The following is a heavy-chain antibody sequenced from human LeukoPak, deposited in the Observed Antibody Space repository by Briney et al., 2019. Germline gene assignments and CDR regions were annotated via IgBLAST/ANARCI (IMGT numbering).Heavy chain of an antibody. CDR1: GFAFGNYA. J-gene: IGHJ4*02. CDR3: AKGVLEMATVDLEF. D-gene: IGHD5-24*01. CDR2: INWSSKMV. Sequence: PWGSLTLSCAASGFAFGNYAMHWVRQAPRKRPQWVPGINWSSKMVAYAASVKGRFTIYRDNAKTSLYLQMNSLTSEDTAFYFCAKGVLEMATVDLEFWGEGTLVTVSS. V-gene: IGHV3-9*01.